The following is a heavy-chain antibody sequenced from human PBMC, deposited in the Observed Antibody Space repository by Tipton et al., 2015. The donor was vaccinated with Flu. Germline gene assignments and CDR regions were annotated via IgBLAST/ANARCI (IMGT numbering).Heavy chain of an antibody. D-gene: IGHD4-17*01. CDR3: ARGDYGDYDHEADGFGI. Sequence: TLSLTCTVSGGSISRGSYYYIWIRQPAGKGLEWIGRIYTNANTNYKPSLKSRVTISIDRSKNQFSLRLSSVTAADTAMYYCARGDYGDYDHEADGFGIWGQGTLVTVSA. V-gene: IGHV4-61*02. J-gene: IGHJ3*02. CDR1: GGSISRGSYY. CDR2: IYTNANT.